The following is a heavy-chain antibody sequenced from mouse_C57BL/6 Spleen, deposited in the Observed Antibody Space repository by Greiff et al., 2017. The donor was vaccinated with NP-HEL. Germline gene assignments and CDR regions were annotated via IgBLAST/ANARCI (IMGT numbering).Heavy chain of an antibody. V-gene: IGHV1-69*01. D-gene: IGHD1-1*01. Sequence: QVQLQQPGAELVMPGASVKLSCKASGYTFTSYWMHWVKQRPGQGLEWIGEIDPSDSYTNYNQKFKGKSTLTVDKSSSTAYMQLSRLTSEDSAVYYCASSPYGSSPYYAMDYWGQGTSVTVSS. J-gene: IGHJ4*01. CDR2: IDPSDSYT. CDR1: GYTFTSYW. CDR3: ASSPYGSSPYYAMDY.